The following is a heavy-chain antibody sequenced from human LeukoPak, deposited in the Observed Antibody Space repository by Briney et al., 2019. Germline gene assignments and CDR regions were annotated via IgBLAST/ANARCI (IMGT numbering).Heavy chain of an antibody. D-gene: IGHD4-11*01. CDR3: ATMTTFDP. V-gene: IGHV1-69-2*01. CDR2: VDPEDGET. J-gene: IGHJ5*02. Sequence: ATVKITCKAFGYTFTDYYIHWVKEAPGKGLEWMGRVDPEDGETTYAEKFQGRVTITADTSTDTAYMELNNLRSEDTAVYYCATMTTFDPWGQGTLVTVSP. CDR1: GYTFTDYY.